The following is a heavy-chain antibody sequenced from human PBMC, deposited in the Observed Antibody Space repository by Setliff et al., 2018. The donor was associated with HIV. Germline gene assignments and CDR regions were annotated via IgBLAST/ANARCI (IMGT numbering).Heavy chain of an antibody. J-gene: IGHJ2*01. D-gene: IGHD2-21*02. CDR3: ARHDGTYCGGDCYLLGYFDL. V-gene: IGHV4-38-2*01. Sequence: PSETLSLTCAVSGYSINSGYYWGWIRQSPGKGLEWIASIYHSGSTYYNPSLKSRVTISVDTSKNQFSLKLSSVTAADTAVYYCARHDGTYCGGDCYLLGYFDLWGRGTLVT. CDR2: IYHSGST. CDR1: GYSINSGYY.